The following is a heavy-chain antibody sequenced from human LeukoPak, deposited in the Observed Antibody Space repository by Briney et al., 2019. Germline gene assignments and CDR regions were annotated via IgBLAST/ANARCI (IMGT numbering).Heavy chain of an antibody. CDR3: ARGGGDWGFHQSDY. V-gene: IGHV4-61*02. CDR2: IYTSGST. CDR1: GGSFSSGSYY. D-gene: IGHD2-21*01. J-gene: IGHJ4*02. Sequence: PSETLSLTCTVSGGSFSSGSYYWSWIRQPAGKGLEWIGRIYTSGSTNYNPSLKSRVTISVDTSKNQFSLKLSSVTAADTAVYYCARGGGDWGFHQSDYWGQGTQVTVSS.